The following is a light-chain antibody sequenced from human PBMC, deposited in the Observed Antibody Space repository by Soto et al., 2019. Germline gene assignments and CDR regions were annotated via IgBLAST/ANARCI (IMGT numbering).Light chain of an antibody. V-gene: IGKV3-11*01. CDR2: GAF. CDR3: QQRNVWPPVT. CDR1: PSVTNF. J-gene: IGKJ5*01. Sequence: EIVFTQSPGTPSLSPGERATPPRRASPSVTNFLAWYQQKPGQAPRLLIYGAFNRATGIPARFSGSGSGTDFTLTISSLEPEDSAVYYCQQRNVWPPVTFGQGTRL.